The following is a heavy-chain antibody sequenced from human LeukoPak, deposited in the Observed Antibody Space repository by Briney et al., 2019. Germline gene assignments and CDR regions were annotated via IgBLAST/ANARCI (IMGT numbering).Heavy chain of an antibody. CDR1: GYTFISYD. J-gene: IGHJ4*02. CDR3: ARTYCTNGVCLDY. D-gene: IGHD2-8*01. Sequence: ASVKVSCKASGYTFISYDINWVRQATGQGLEWMGWMNPNSGNTGYAQKFQGRVTMTRNTSISTAYMELSSLRSEDTAVYYCARTYCTNGVCLDYWGQGTLVTVSS. CDR2: MNPNSGNT. V-gene: IGHV1-8*01.